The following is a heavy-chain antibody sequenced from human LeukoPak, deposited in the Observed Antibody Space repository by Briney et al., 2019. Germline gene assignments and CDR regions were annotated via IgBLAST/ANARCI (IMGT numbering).Heavy chain of an antibody. D-gene: IGHD5-18*01. V-gene: IGHV5-51*01. CDR1: GYSFTSYW. CDR2: IDPSDSET. Sequence: GESLKISCKASGYSFTSYWIGWVRQMPGKGLEWMGIIDPSDSETRYTPSFQGQVTISVDKSLTSADLQWNSLKASDTAMYYCARQTAMGRSGDYWGQGTLVTVSS. CDR3: ARQTAMGRSGDY. J-gene: IGHJ4*02.